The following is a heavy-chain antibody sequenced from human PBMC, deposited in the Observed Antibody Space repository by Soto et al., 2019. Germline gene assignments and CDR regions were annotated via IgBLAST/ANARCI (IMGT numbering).Heavy chain of an antibody. D-gene: IGHD3-16*01. CDR2: ISYDGSNK. CDR3: ARDIGNNYVSFAY. CDR1: GFTFSNYA. Sequence: PVGFLRLSCVASGFTFSNYAMNWVRQAPGKGLEWVAVISYDGSNKYYADSVKGRITISRDNSRNTLYLQMNNLRAEDTAMYHCARDIGNNYVSFAYWGQRILVTVSS. V-gene: IGHV3-30-3*01. J-gene: IGHJ4*02.